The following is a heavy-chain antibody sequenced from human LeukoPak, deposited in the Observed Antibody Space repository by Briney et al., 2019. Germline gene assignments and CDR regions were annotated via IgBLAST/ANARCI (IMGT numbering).Heavy chain of an antibody. CDR3: AVRFLEWLSNTDPFDY. V-gene: IGHV1-69*05. CDR1: GGTFSSYA. CDR2: IIPIFGTA. J-gene: IGHJ4*02. Sequence: ASVTVSCKASGGTFSSYAISWVRQAPGQGLEGMGRIIPIFGTANFAQKFEGRVTITTDEYTSTAYMELSSLRSEDTAVYYCAVRFLEWLSNTDPFDYWGQGTLVTVSS. D-gene: IGHD3-3*01.